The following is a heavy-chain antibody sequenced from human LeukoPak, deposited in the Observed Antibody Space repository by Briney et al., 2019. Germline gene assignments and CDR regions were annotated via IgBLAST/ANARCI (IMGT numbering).Heavy chain of an antibody. V-gene: IGHV3-48*02. D-gene: IGHD3-10*01. CDR3: ARDLSGRYAFDI. Sequence: GGSLRLSCAASGFILSSYEMNWVRQAPGKGLEWVSYISSSSSTIYYADSVKGRFTISRDNAKNSLYLQMNSLRDEDTAVYYCARDLSGRYAFDIWGQGTMVTVSS. J-gene: IGHJ3*02. CDR1: GFILSSYE. CDR2: ISSSSSTI.